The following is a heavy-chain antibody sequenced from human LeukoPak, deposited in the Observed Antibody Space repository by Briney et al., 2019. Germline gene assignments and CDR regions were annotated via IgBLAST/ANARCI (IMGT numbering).Heavy chain of an antibody. CDR2: IYSSGST. CDR3: ARDSGTTGEVKFDP. V-gene: IGHV4-4*07. CDR1: GVSISRYY. Sequence: SETLSLTCTVSGVSISRYYWSWIRQPAGKGLEWIGRIYSSGSTTYNPSLKSRVTMSIGTSKNQFSLKLSFVTAADTAVYYCARDSGTTGEVKFDPWGQGTLVTVSS. D-gene: IGHD3-10*01. J-gene: IGHJ5*02.